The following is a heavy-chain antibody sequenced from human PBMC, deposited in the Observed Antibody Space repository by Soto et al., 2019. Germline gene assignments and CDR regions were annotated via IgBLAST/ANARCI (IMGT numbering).Heavy chain of an antibody. CDR3: ARHRNDILTGYRSDAFDI. V-gene: IGHV4-39*01. J-gene: IGHJ3*02. CDR2: IYYSGST. Sequence: QLQLQESGPGLVKPSETLSLTCTVSGGSISSSSYYWGWIRQPPGKGLEWIGSIYYSGSTYYNPSLKSRVTISVDTSKNQFSLKLSSVTAADTAVYYCARHRNDILTGYRSDAFDIWGQGTMVTVSS. CDR1: GGSISSSSYY. D-gene: IGHD3-9*01.